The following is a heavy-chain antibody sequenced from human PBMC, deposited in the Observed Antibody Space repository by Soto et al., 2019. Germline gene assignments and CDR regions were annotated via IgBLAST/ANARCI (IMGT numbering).Heavy chain of an antibody. CDR3: ARIAAPSARYFDWLNYYYYGMDV. J-gene: IGHJ6*02. D-gene: IGHD3-9*01. V-gene: IGHV3-33*01. CDR2: IWYDGSNK. Sequence: WGSLRLSCAASGFTFSSYGIHCFRHSPFKWREWVAVIWYDGSNKYYADSVKGRFTISRDNSKNTLYLQMNSLRAEDTAVYYCARIAAPSARYFDWLNYYYYGMDVWGQGTTVTVSS. CDR1: GFTFSSYG.